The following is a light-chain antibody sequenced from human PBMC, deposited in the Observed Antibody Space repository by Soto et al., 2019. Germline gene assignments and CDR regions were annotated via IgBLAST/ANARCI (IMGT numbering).Light chain of an antibody. J-gene: IGKJ1*01. CDR3: QHYNSYSEA. Sequence: IQMTQSPSTLSASLGDIVTMTCRASQSVSSWLAWYQQKPGKAPKLLIYKASTLKSGVPSRFSGSGSGTEFTLTISSLQPDDFATYYCQHYNSYSEAFGQGTKVDI. CDR1: QSVSSW. V-gene: IGKV1-5*03. CDR2: KAS.